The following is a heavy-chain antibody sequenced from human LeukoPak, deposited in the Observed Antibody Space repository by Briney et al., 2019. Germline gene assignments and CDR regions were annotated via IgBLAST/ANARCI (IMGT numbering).Heavy chain of an antibody. J-gene: IGHJ4*02. CDR2: ISTSSTFI. D-gene: IGHD2-15*01. CDR3: ARDVCSGYSCYSFDY. CDR1: GFTFSGYA. Sequence: GGSLRLSCAASGFTFSGYAMNWVRQAPGKGLEWVSSISTSSTFIYYADSVKGRFTISRDNAKNSLYLQMNSLRAEDTAVYYCARDVCSGYSCYSFDYWGQGTLVTVSS. V-gene: IGHV3-21*01.